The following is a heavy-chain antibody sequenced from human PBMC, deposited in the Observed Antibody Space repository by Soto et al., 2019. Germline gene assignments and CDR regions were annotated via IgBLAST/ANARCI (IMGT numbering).Heavy chain of an antibody. CDR3: ARARTNYYKTSDYDF. J-gene: IGHJ4*02. Sequence: ASVKVSCKASGYTFIGYYMHWVRQAPGQGLEWMGWINPNSGDTNYAQKFQGRVTMTRDTSISTAYTELSRLRFDDTAAYYCARARTNYYKTSDYDFWGQGTLVTVSS. CDR1: GYTFIGYY. V-gene: IGHV1-2*02. CDR2: INPNSGDT. D-gene: IGHD3-22*01.